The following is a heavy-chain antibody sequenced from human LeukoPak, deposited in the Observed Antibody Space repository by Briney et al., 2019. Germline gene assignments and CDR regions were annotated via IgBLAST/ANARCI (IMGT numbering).Heavy chain of an antibody. J-gene: IGHJ4*02. Sequence: GGSLRLSCAASGFTFSDYYMSWIRQAPGKGLEWVSYISSSGSTIYYADSVKGRFTISRDNSKNTLYLQMNSLRAEDTAVYYCATNYDILTGYPKFDYWGQGTLVTVSS. CDR3: ATNYDILTGYPKFDY. D-gene: IGHD3-9*01. V-gene: IGHV3-11*01. CDR2: ISSSGSTI. CDR1: GFTFSDYY.